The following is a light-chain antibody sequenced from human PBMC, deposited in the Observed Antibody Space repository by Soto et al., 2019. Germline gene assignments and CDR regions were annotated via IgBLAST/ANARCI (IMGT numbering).Light chain of an antibody. CDR2: VAS. Sequence: EIVLTQSPGTLSLSPGERATLSCRASQTVTSAYMAWYQQKPGQAPNLLIYVASTRAVGIPDRFSASGSGTDFTLTISRLEPEDFAVYYCQQYSESPRTFGQGTKVDIK. CDR3: QQYSESPRT. CDR1: QTVTSAY. V-gene: IGKV3-20*01. J-gene: IGKJ1*01.